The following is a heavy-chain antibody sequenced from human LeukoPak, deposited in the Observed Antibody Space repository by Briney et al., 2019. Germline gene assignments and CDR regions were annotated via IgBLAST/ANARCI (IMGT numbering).Heavy chain of an antibody. CDR1: GGSISSSSYY. J-gene: IGHJ4*02. CDR2: IYYSGST. Sequence: PSETLSLTCTVSGGSISSSSYYWGWIRQPPGKGLEWIGSIYYSGSTYYNPSLKSRVTISVDTSKNQFSLKLSSVTAADTAVYYCARDSGSIAVAVTFDYWGQGTLVTVSS. CDR3: ARDSGSIAVAVTFDY. V-gene: IGHV4-39*07. D-gene: IGHD6-19*01.